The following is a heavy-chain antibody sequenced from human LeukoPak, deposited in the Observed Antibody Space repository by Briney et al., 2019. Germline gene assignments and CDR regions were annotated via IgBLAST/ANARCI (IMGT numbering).Heavy chain of an antibody. J-gene: IGHJ5*02. CDR1: GYSFTNYW. D-gene: IGHD2-15*01. V-gene: IGHV5-51*01. CDR3: ARHRAGYCSGGSCFGGWFDP. CDR2: MYPGDSDI. Sequence: GESLQISCKGSGYSFTNYWIGWVRQMPGKGLEWMGIMYPGDSDIRYSPSFQGQVTISADKSISTAYLQWNSLKASDTAMYYCARHRAGYCSGGSCFGGWFDPWGQGTLVTVSS.